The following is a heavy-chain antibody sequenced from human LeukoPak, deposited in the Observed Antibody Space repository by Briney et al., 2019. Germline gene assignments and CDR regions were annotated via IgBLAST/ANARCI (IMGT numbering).Heavy chain of an antibody. V-gene: IGHV3-33*01. CDR3: ARSKPGFDAFDI. CDR1: GFTFSSYG. D-gene: IGHD3-9*01. CDR2: IWYDGSNK. Sequence: PGGSLRLSCAASGFTFSSYGMHWVRQAPGKGLEWVAVIWYDGSNKYYADSVKGRFTFSRDNSKNTLYLQMNSLRAEDTAVYYCARSKPGFDAFDIWGQGTMVTVSS. J-gene: IGHJ3*02.